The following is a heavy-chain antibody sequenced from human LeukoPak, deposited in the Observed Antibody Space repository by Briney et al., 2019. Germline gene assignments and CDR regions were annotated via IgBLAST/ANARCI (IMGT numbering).Heavy chain of an antibody. Sequence: ASVKVCCKASGGTCSSYAISWVRQAPGQGLEWMGRIIPILGIANYAQKFQGRVTITADKSTSTAYMELSSLRSEDTAVYYCARSGSYGLGYYYYGMDVWGQGTTVTVSS. CDR3: ARSGSYGLGYYYYGMDV. CDR1: GGTCSSYA. D-gene: IGHD1-26*01. V-gene: IGHV1-69*04. J-gene: IGHJ6*02. CDR2: IIPILGIA.